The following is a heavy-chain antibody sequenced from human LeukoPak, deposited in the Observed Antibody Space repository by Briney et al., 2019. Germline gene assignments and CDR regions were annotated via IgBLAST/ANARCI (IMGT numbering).Heavy chain of an antibody. CDR2: IYHSGST. Sequence: MSSETLSLTCTVSGYSISSGYYWGWIRQPPGKGLEWIGSIYHSGSTYYNPSLKSRVTISVDTSKNQFSLKLSSVTAADTAVYYCARGGGYGDKFDYWGQGTLVTVSS. D-gene: IGHD5-12*01. CDR3: ARGGGYGDKFDY. CDR1: GYSISSGYY. V-gene: IGHV4-38-2*02. J-gene: IGHJ4*02.